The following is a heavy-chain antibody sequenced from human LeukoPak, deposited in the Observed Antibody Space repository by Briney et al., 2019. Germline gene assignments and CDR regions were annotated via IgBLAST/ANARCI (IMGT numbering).Heavy chain of an antibody. D-gene: IGHD5-12*01. CDR1: GGSISSGGYS. CDR2: IYHSGST. J-gene: IGHJ4*02. Sequence: SQTPSLTCAVSGGSISSGGYSWSWIRQPPGKGLEWIGYIYHSGSTYYNPSLKSRVTISVDRPKNQFSLKLSSVTAADTAVYYSARDLGGYDWGYWGQGTLVTVSS. V-gene: IGHV4-30-2*01. CDR3: ARDLGGYDWGY.